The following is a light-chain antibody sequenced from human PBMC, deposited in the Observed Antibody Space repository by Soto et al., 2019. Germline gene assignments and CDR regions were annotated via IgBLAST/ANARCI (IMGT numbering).Light chain of an antibody. J-gene: IGKJ1*01. Sequence: DIQMTQSRASLSASVGDRVSITCRASQSIGTYLSWYQQRPGKAPKLLIYSASTLQTGVPSRFSGSGSGTDFTLTISSLQPEDFATYHCQESDSFWTFGQGTKV. CDR3: QESDSFWT. CDR2: SAS. V-gene: IGKV1-39*01. CDR1: QSIGTY.